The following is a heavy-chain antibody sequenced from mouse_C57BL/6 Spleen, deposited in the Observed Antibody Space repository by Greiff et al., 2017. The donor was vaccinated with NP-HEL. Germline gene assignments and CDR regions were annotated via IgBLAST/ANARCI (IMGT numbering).Heavy chain of an antibody. J-gene: IGHJ2*01. CDR2: IDPNSGGT. V-gene: IGHV1-72*01. D-gene: IGHD1-1*01. Sequence: QVQLKQPGAELVKPGASVKLSCKASGYTFTSYWMHWVKQRPGRGLEWIGRIDPNSGGTKYNEKFKSKATLTVDKPSSTAYMQLSSLTSEDAAVYYCAREKFPPYYYGSSLDYWGQGTTLTVSS. CDR3: AREKFPPYYYGSSLDY. CDR1: GYTFTSYW.